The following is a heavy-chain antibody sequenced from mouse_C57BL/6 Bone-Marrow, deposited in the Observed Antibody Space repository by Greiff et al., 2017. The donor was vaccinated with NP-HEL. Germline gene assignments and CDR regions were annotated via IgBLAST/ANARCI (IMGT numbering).Heavy chain of an antibody. CDR2: FYPGSGSI. CDR1: GYTFTEYT. Sequence: QVTLKVSGAELVKPGASVKLSCKASGYTFTEYTIHWVKQRSGQGLEWIGWFYPGSGSIKYNEKFKDKATLTADKSSSTVYMELSRLTSEDSAVYFCARHEAYGSSSYCAMDYWGQGTSVTVSS. CDR3: ARHEAYGSSSYCAMDY. D-gene: IGHD1-1*01. J-gene: IGHJ4*01. V-gene: IGHV1-62-2*01.